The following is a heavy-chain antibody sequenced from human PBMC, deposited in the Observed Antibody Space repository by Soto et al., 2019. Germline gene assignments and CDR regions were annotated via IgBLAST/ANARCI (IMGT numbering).Heavy chain of an antibody. V-gene: IGHV3-74*03. J-gene: IGHJ4*02. D-gene: IGHD2-15*01. Sequence: EVQLVESGGGLVQPGGSLRLSCVASGFTFSNYWMYWVRQAPGKGLVWVSRINSDGSRTEYADSVKGRFTISRDNANNTLYLEINSLRIEDMAVYYRARGHGHGGSCYEHCGQGTLVTV. CDR1: GFTFSNYW. CDR3: ARGHGHGGSCYEH. CDR2: INSDGSRT.